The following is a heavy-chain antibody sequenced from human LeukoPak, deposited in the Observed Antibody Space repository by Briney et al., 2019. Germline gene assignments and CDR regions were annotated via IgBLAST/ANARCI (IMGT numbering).Heavy chain of an antibody. D-gene: IGHD3-22*01. J-gene: IGHJ3*02. V-gene: IGHV3-23*01. CDR3: AKDYAHYYDTSGFPTI. Sequence: SVKGRFTISGDNSKNTLYLQINSLGAEDTAVYYCAKDYAHYYDTSGFPTIWGQGTMVTVSS.